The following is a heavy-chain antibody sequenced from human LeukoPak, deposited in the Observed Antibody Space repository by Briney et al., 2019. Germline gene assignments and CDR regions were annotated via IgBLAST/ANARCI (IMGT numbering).Heavy chain of an antibody. Sequence: SETLSLTCTVSGGSLNSNSYYWGWIRQPPGKGLEWIGSINYSGNTYYSPSLKSRVTISVDTSKNQFSLKLSSVTAVDSAIYSCAGSYSSTWYSTFDLWGQGTVVTVSS. J-gene: IGHJ3*01. CDR3: AGSYSSTWYSTFDL. CDR1: GGSLNSNSYY. V-gene: IGHV4-39*01. D-gene: IGHD2/OR15-2a*01. CDR2: INYSGNT.